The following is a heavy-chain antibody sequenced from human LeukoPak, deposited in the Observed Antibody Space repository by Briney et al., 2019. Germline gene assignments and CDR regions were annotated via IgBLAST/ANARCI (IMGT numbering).Heavy chain of an antibody. Sequence: GGSLRLSCAASGFTFSSYGMHWVRQAPGKGLEGVAVIWYDGSNKYYADSVKGRFTISRDNSKNTLYLQMNSLRAEDTAVYYCARGEVNYGDYIDYYYYYGMDVWGQGTTVTVSS. CDR2: IWYDGSNK. J-gene: IGHJ6*02. D-gene: IGHD4-17*01. CDR3: ARGEVNYGDYIDYYYYYGMDV. CDR1: GFTFSSYG. V-gene: IGHV3-33*01.